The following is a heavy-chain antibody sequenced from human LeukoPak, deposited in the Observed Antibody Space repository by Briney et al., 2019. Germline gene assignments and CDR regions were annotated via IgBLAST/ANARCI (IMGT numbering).Heavy chain of an antibody. J-gene: IGHJ4*02. D-gene: IGHD4/OR15-4a*01. CDR1: GFSFSTYS. V-gene: IGHV3-21*01. CDR3: ARQGGVQSFDY. Sequence: KPGGSLRLSCAASGFSFSTYSMNWVRQAPGKGLEWVAYISGGSGYIYYADSVKGRFTVSRDNAENSLYLQMNSLRAEDTAVYYCARQGGVQSFDYWGQGILVTVSS. CDR2: ISGGSGYI.